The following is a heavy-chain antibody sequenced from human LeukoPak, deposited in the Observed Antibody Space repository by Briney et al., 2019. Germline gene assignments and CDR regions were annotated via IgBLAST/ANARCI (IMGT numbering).Heavy chain of an antibody. CDR2: ISGSGGST. CDR1: GFTFSDYY. V-gene: IGHV3-23*01. CDR3: AKDIGAAADYFDY. J-gene: IGHJ4*02. Sequence: GGSLRLSCAASGFTFSDYYMSWIRQAPGKGLEWVSAISGSGGSTYYADSVKGRFTISRDDSKNTLYLQMNSLRAEDTALYYCAKDIGAAADYFDYWGQGTLVTVSS. D-gene: IGHD6-13*01.